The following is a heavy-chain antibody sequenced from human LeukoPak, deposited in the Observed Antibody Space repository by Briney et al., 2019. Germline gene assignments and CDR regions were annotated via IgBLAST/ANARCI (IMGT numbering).Heavy chain of an antibody. Sequence: GGSLRLSCAASGFTFSSYAMSWVRQAPGKGLEWVSAISGSGGSTYYADSVKGRFTISRDNAKNSLYLQMNSLRAEDTAVYYCARVVGYSSGWYRYWGQGTLVTVSS. V-gene: IGHV3-23*01. D-gene: IGHD6-19*01. J-gene: IGHJ4*02. CDR1: GFTFSSYA. CDR2: ISGSGGST. CDR3: ARVVGYSSGWYRY.